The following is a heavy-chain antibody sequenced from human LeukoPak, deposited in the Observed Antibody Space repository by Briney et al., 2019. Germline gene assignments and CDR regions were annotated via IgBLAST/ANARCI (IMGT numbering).Heavy chain of an antibody. CDR1: GGSISSAY. J-gene: IGHJ4*02. CDR3: ARGTDIGMIGTTFFY. Sequence: KPSETLSLTCTVPGGSISSAYWSWIRQPPGKGVGWIGYIYYRGSTKYNPPLKGRVSISLDTPQNQFSLKLRAVTAAGTAVYYGARGTDIGMIGTTFFYWGQGTLVTVSS. D-gene: IGHD1-20*01. CDR2: IYYRGST. V-gene: IGHV4-59*01.